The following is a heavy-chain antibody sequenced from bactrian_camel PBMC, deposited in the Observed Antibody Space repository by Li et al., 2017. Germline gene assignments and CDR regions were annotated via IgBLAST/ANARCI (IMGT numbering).Heavy chain of an antibody. J-gene: IGHJ4*01. D-gene: IGHD4*01. V-gene: IGHV3S1*01. CDR1: GIRFSNNC. CDR3: APSQDLTYYGDYLPVRECHN. Sequence: HVQLVESGGGLVQYGGSLRPSCAASGIRFSNNCLGWFRQAPGKGLEWVAGLHTGDGRTNSADSVKERFTISRDNAKNTLYLQMYSLKPEDTAVYYCAPSQDLTYYGDYLPVRECHNWGQGTQVTVS. CDR2: LHTGDGRT.